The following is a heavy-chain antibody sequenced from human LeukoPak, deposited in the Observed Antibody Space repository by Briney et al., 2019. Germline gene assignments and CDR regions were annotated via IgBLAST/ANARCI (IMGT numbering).Heavy chain of an antibody. CDR3: ARDRHDYYYGMDV. CDR1: RYTHSRSL. J-gene: IGHJ6*02. V-gene: IGHV1-46*01. Sequence: GAPVRASCTAFRYTHSRSLMPSVREAPGHGGEWMGIINPSGGSTSYAQRFTGRVTKTRDTSTSTVYMEMSSLRSEDTAVYYCARDRHDYYYGMDVWGQGTPVTVSS. CDR2: INPSGGST.